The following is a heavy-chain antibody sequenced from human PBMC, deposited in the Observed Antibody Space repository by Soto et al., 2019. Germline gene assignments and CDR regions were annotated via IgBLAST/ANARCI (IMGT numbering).Heavy chain of an antibody. CDR3: ARLSPPFWAYNWFDP. D-gene: IGHD7-27*01. J-gene: IGHJ5*02. CDR2: IYPGDSDT. Sequence: GGALQISCKGSGYNFNTYRICRVRQMPGKSLEWMGIIYPGDSDTGYSPSFQGQVTISADKSISTAYLQWSSLKASDTAMYYCARLSPPFWAYNWFDPWGQGTLVTVSS. CDR1: GYNFNTYR. V-gene: IGHV5-51*01.